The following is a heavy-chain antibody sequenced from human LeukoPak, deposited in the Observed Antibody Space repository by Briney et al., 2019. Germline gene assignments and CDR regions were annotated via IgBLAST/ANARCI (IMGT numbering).Heavy chain of an antibody. CDR2: ISGDGGST. J-gene: IGHJ4*02. CDR3: AMITGTADY. D-gene: IGHD1-20*01. CDR1: GFTFSSYW. Sequence: GGSLRLSCAASGFTFSSYWMHWVRQAPGKGLEWVSLISGDGGSTYYADSVKGRFTISRDNSKNSLYLQMNSLRTEDTALYYCAMITGTADYWGQGTLVTVSS. V-gene: IGHV3-43*02.